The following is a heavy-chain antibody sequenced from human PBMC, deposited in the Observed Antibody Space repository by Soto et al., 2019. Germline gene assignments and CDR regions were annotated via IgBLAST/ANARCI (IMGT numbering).Heavy chain of an antibody. CDR1: GFTFSSYW. CDR2: IKQDGSEK. CDR3: AREPVPAAAYYYYYYMDV. V-gene: IGHV3-7*01. Sequence: EVQLVESGGGLVQPGGSLRLSCAASGFTFSSYWMSWVRQAPGKGLEWVANIKQDGSEKYYVDSVKGRFTISRDNAKNSLYLQMNSLRAEDTAVYYCAREPVPAAAYYYYYYMDVWGKGTTVTVSS. D-gene: IGHD2-2*01. J-gene: IGHJ6*03.